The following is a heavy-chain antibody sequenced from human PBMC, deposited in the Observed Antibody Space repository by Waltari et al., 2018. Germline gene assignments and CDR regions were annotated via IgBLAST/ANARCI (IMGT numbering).Heavy chain of an antibody. Sequence: QVQLVESGGGVVQPGRSLRLSCAASGFTFSSYGMHWVRQAPGKGLEWVAVIWSDGSNKYYADSMKGRFTISRDNSKNTLYLQMNSLRAEDTAVYYCARDYYDSSGFDYWGQGTLVTVSS. CDR2: IWSDGSNK. CDR1: GFTFSSYG. CDR3: ARDYYDSSGFDY. D-gene: IGHD3-22*01. J-gene: IGHJ4*02. V-gene: IGHV3-33*01.